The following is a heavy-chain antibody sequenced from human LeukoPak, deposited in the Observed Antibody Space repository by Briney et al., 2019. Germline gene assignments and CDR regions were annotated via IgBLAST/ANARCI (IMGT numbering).Heavy chain of an antibody. CDR1: GFTFSSYG. J-gene: IGHJ4*01. CDR3: ARLGGYGDGG. Sequence: PGRSLRLSCAASGFTFSSYGMHWVRQAPGKGLEWVAVIWYDGSNKYYADSVKGRFTISRDNSKNTLYLQMNSLRAGDTAVYYCARLGGYGDGGWGHGTLVTVSS. CDR2: IWYDGSNK. D-gene: IGHD4-17*01. V-gene: IGHV3-33*01.